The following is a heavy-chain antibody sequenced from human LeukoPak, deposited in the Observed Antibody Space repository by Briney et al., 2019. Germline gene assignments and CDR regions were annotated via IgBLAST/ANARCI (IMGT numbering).Heavy chain of an antibody. CDR1: GFTFSSYW. CDR3: ARESYESSGYYYGGGCDY. V-gene: IGHV3-74*01. J-gene: IGHJ4*02. CDR2: IYSDAT. Sequence: GGSLRLSCAASGFTFSSYWIHWVRQAPGKGLVWVSRIYSDATYYADSVKGRFTISRDNAKNTLYLQMNSLRAEDTAVYYCARESYESSGYYYGGGCDYWGQGTLVTVSS. D-gene: IGHD3-22*01.